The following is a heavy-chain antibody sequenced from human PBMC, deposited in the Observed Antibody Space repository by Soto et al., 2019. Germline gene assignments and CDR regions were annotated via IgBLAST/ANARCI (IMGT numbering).Heavy chain of an antibody. CDR3: ARDVDGVSGGFDP. CDR2: IYYSGST. V-gene: IGHV4-31*03. CDR1: GGSISSGGYY. D-gene: IGHD3-16*01. Sequence: SPTLSLTCTVSGGSISSGGYYWSWIRQHPGKGLEWIGYIYYSGSTYYNPSLKSRVTISVDTSKNQFSLKLSSVTAADTAVYYCARDVDGVSGGFDPWGQGTLVTVSS. J-gene: IGHJ5*02.